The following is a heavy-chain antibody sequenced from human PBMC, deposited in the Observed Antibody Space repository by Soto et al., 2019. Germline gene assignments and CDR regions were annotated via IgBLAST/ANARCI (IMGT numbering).Heavy chain of an antibody. Sequence: QITLKESGPTLVKPTQTLTLTCLVSGFSLSTSGVGVGWIRQPPGKALEWLAFIYWNDDKRYRPSLKSRLTITQDTSKSLVVLTMTDMEPVDTATYCCTHFTQSPVTPGSHWGQGTLVTVSS. J-gene: IGHJ4*02. V-gene: IGHV2-5*01. CDR1: GFSLSTSGVG. D-gene: IGHD4-4*01. CDR2: IYWNDDK. CDR3: THFTQSPVTPGSH.